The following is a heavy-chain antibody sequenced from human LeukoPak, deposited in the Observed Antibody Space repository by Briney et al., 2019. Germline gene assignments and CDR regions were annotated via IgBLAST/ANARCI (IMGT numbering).Heavy chain of an antibody. J-gene: IGHJ3*02. CDR1: GFTFRSYW. D-gene: IGHD2-8*02. CDR2: INQDESKK. Sequence: GGSLRLSCEASGFTFRSYWMSWVRQAPGKGLEWVANINQDESKKYYVDSVKGRFTISRDNAESSLYLQMNSLRAEDTAIYYCARWDCTSDSCKGAVDIWPQGTMVTVSS. V-gene: IGHV3-7*03. CDR3: ARWDCTSDSCKGAVDI.